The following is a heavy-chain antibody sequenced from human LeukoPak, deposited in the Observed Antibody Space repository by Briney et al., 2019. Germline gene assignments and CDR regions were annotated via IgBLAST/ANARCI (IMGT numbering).Heavy chain of an antibody. CDR3: ATPDPVPDSSGYYSAY. V-gene: IGHV5-51*01. J-gene: IGHJ4*02. CDR1: GYSFTSYW. D-gene: IGHD3-22*01. CDR2: IYPGDSDT. Sequence: GESLKISCKGSGYSFTSYWIGWVRRMPGKGLEWMGIIYPGDSDTRYSPSFQGQVTISADKSISTAYLQWSSLKASDTAMYYCATPDPVPDSSGYYSAYWGQGTLVTVSS.